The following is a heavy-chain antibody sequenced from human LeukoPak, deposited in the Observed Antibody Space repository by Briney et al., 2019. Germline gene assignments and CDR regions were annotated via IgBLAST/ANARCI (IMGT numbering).Heavy chain of an antibody. CDR1: GGSISSYY. D-gene: IGHD3-10*01. CDR3: ARRSTMVRGVSPFDY. Sequence: SETLSLTCTVSGGSISSYYWSWIRQPPGKGLEWIGEINHSGSTNYNPSLKSRVTISVDTSKNQFSLKLSSVTAADTAVYYCARRSTMVRGVSPFDYWGQGTLVTVSS. V-gene: IGHV4-34*01. J-gene: IGHJ4*02. CDR2: INHSGST.